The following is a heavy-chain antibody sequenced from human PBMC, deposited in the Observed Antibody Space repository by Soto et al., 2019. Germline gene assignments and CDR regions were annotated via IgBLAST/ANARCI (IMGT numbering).Heavy chain of an antibody. CDR3: ARTIVAVPAGLNWFDP. V-gene: IGHV1-18*01. J-gene: IGHJ5*02. CDR2: IRPYNGNT. CDR1: GYTFTSYG. Sequence: QVQLVQSGAELKKPGASVKVSCKTSGYTFTSYGISWVRQAPGQGLEWMGWIRPYNGNTNYAQKFQGKVTMTTDTSTNTAYMELRSLRSDDTAVYYCARTIVAVPAGLNWFDPWGQGTLVSVSS. D-gene: IGHD2-2*01.